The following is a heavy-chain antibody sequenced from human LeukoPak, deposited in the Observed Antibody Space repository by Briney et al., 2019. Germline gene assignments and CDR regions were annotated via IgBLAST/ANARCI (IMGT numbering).Heavy chain of an antibody. CDR2: ISNSGGST. J-gene: IGHJ4*02. Sequence: PGGSPRLSCVASGFTFSNFDMSWVRQAPGKGLEWVSGISNSGGSTYYADSVKGRFTISRDNSKNTLYLQMNSLRAEDTAVFYCAKQSTARSLGEGGQGTLVTVSS. CDR1: GFTFSNFD. V-gene: IGHV3-23*01. CDR3: AKQSTARSLGE. D-gene: IGHD6-6*01.